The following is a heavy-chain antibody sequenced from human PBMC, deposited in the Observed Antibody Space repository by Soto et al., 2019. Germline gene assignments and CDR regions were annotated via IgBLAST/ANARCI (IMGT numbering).Heavy chain of an antibody. CDR2: ISAYDGKT. J-gene: IGHJ5*02. Sequence: ASVKVSFKTSGYNFNIYGINWVRQAHGQGLELMGWISAYDGKTTYAEKFQGRVTMTTDASTSTAYMEWRSLRSDDTAVYYCERDPREYWTSYWFDPWG. CDR1: GYNFNIYG. CDR3: ERDPREYWTSYWFDP. V-gene: IGHV1-18*01. D-gene: IGHD3-10*01.